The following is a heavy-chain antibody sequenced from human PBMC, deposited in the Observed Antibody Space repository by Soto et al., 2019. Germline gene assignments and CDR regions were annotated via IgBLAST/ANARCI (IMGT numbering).Heavy chain of an antibody. CDR3: ARERKWEPLPY. V-gene: IGHV1-18*01. CDR1: GYTFSRYG. D-gene: IGHD1-26*01. J-gene: IGHJ4*02. Sequence: QVQLVQSGAEVREPGASVKVSCKTSGYTFSRYGITWVRQAPGQGLEWMGWINGNTGHTIYAMNLQDRLTISTDTTASTAYMALRSLKSDDTAVYYCARERKWEPLPYWGQGTLVTVSS. CDR2: INGNTGHT.